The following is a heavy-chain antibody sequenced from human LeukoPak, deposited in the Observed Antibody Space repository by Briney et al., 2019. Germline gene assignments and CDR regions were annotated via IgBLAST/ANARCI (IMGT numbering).Heavy chain of an antibody. V-gene: IGHV3-21*01. CDR3: ERDREYYEILTGYHNDY. CDR1: GFTFSSYS. Sequence: GGSLRLSCAASGFTFSSYSMNWVRQAPGKGLEWVSSISSSSSYIYYADSVKDRFTIYRDNAKNSLYHQMNSLKAEDTAVYYWERDREYYEILTGYHNDYWGQGTLVTVSS. D-gene: IGHD3-9*01. J-gene: IGHJ4*02. CDR2: ISSSSSYI.